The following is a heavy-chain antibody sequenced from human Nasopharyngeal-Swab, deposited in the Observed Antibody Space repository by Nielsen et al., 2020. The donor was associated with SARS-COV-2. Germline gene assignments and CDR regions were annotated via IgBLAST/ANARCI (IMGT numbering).Heavy chain of an antibody. CDR3: ARGGGGTAAAGALSYYYGMDV. CDR1: GFTFSDHY. V-gene: IGHV3-72*01. J-gene: IGHJ6*02. CDR2: SRNKANSYTT. Sequence: LSLTCAASGFTFSDHYMDWVRQAPGKGLEWVGRSRNKANSYTTEYVASVKGRFTISRDDSEKSLYLQMNSLKTEDTAVYYCARGGGGTAAAGALSYYYGMDVWGQGTAVTVSS. D-gene: IGHD6-13*01.